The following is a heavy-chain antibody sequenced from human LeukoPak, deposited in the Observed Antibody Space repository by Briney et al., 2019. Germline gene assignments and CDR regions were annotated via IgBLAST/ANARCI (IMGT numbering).Heavy chain of an antibody. CDR2: ISAYNGNT. Sequence: ASVKVSCKASGYTFTSYGISWVRQAPGQGLEWMGWISAYNGNTNYAQKLQGRVTMTTDTSTSTAYMELRSLRSDDTAVYYCATESYDSSGYYFDYWGQGTLVTVSS. D-gene: IGHD3-22*01. CDR3: ATESYDSSGYYFDY. V-gene: IGHV1-18*01. CDR1: GYTFTSYG. J-gene: IGHJ4*02.